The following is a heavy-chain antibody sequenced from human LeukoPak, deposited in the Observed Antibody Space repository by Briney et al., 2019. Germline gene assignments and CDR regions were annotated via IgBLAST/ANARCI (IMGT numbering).Heavy chain of an antibody. J-gene: IGHJ6*03. D-gene: IGHD2-15*01. Sequence: QPGGSLRLSCAASGFTFSTYWMHWVRQAPGRGLEWVANINQDGSEKHYVDSVKGRFTISTDNAKNSLYLQMNSLRAEDTAVYYCAREECFGSRCYSSNPTWYFYYMDVWGKGTTVTVSS. V-gene: IGHV3-7*01. CDR1: GFTFSTYW. CDR2: INQDGSEK. CDR3: AREECFGSRCYSSNPTWYFYYMDV.